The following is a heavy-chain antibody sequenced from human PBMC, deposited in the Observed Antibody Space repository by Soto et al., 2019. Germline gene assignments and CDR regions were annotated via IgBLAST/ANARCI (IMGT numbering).Heavy chain of an antibody. J-gene: IGHJ4*02. V-gene: IGHV3-30-3*01. Sequence: QVQLVESEGGVVQPGRSLRLSCAASGFTFSSYAMHWVRQAPGKGLEWVAVISYDGSNKYYADSVKGRFTISRDNSKNTLYLQMNSLRAEDTAVYYCARDPSPVRFLEWLSVMIDYWGQGTLVTVSS. CDR3: ARDPSPVRFLEWLSVMIDY. CDR2: ISYDGSNK. D-gene: IGHD3-3*01. CDR1: GFTFSSYA.